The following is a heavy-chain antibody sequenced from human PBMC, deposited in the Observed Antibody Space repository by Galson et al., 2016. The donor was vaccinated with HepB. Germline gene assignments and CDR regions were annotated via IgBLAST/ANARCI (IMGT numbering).Heavy chain of an antibody. D-gene: IGHD3-16*01. J-gene: IGHJ6*01. Sequence: SLRLSCAASGFAFSNYWIDWVRQAPGKGPVWVSHISTGGATANYADFVQGRFIISRDNAKSTLYLQVNSVRAEDTAVYYCVRGGRTFYGVDFWGQGATVTVSS. CDR2: ISTGGATA. CDR3: VRGGRTFYGVDF. V-gene: IGHV3-74*01. CDR1: GFAFSNYW.